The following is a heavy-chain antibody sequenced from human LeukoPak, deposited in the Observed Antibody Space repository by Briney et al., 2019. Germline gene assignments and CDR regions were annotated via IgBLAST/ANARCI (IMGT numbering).Heavy chain of an antibody. CDR2: IYYSGST. Sequence: PSQTLSLTCTVSGGSISSSSYYWGWIRQPPGKGLEWIGSIYYSGSTYYNPSLKSRVTISVDRSKNQFSLKLSSVTAADTAVYYCARGQSYYDSWGQGTLVTVSS. J-gene: IGHJ4*02. V-gene: IGHV4-39*07. D-gene: IGHD3-22*01. CDR1: GGSISSSSYY. CDR3: ARGQSYYDS.